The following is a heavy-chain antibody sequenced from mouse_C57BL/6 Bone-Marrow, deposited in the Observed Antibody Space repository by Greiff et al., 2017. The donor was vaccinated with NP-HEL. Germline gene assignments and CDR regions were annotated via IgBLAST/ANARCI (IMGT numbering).Heavy chain of an antibody. V-gene: IGHV1-69*01. Sequence: VQLQQSGAELVMPGASVKLSCKASGYTFTSYWMHWVKQRPGQGLEWIGEIDPSDSYTNYNQKFKGKSTLTVDKSSSTAYMQLSSLTSEDSAVYYCARSGFYAGAMDYWGQGTSVTVSS. D-gene: IGHD2-3*01. J-gene: IGHJ4*01. CDR3: ARSGFYAGAMDY. CDR2: IDPSDSYT. CDR1: GYTFTSYW.